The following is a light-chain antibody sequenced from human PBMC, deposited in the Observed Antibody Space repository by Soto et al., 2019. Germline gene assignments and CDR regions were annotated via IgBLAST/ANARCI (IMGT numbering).Light chain of an antibody. Sequence: EIVLTQSPATLSLSPGERATLSCRASQSVSSYLAWYQQKPGQAPRLLIYDASNRATGIPARFSGSGSGTDFTLTISSLEPEDFAVSYCQQRSNSPPGGFSFGPGTKVEIK. J-gene: IGKJ3*01. CDR1: QSVSSY. CDR2: DAS. CDR3: QQRSNSPPGGFS. V-gene: IGKV3-11*01.